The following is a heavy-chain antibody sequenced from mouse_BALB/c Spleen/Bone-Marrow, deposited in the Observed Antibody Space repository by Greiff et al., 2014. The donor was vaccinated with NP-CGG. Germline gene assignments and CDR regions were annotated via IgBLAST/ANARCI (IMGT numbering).Heavy chain of an antibody. CDR2: IDPANGNT. V-gene: IGHV14-3*02. J-gene: IGHJ2*01. Sequence: VQLKESGAELVKPGASVKLSCTASGFNIKDTYMPWVKQRPEQGLGWIGRIDPANGNTKYDPKFQGKATITADTSSNTAYLQLSSLTSEDTAVYYCASYYYGHYFDYWGQGTTLTVSS. CDR1: GFNIKDTY. CDR3: ASYYYGHYFDY. D-gene: IGHD1-1*01.